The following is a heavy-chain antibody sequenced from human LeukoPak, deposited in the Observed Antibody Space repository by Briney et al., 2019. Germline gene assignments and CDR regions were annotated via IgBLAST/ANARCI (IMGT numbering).Heavy chain of an antibody. CDR1: GFTLSSYW. J-gene: IGHJ4*02. D-gene: IGHD6-19*01. CDR3: GFSSSGWAGLDY. V-gene: IGHV3-21*01. Sequence: PGRSLRLSSAASGFTLSSYWMHWVRQAPGQGLEWGSSISSSSSSIFYADSVKGRFTISRDNAQNSLYLQMNRLRADDTAVYYCGFSSSGWAGLDYWGQGTLVTVSS. CDR2: ISSSSSSI.